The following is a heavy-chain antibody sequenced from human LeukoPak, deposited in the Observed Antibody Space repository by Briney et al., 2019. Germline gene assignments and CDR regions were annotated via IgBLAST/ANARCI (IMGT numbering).Heavy chain of an antibody. CDR3: ERGSITVVPAFDI. CDR2: IYYSGSS. V-gene: IGHV4-59*12. CDR1: GGSISTYY. J-gene: IGHJ3*02. D-gene: IGHD3-3*01. Sequence: KPSETLSLTCTLSGGSISTYYLSWIRQPPGKGLEWIGYIYYSGSSGYNPSLKSRGTISVDTSKNQFSLKLSSVTAADTAVYYCERGSITVVPAFDIWGQGTMVTVSS.